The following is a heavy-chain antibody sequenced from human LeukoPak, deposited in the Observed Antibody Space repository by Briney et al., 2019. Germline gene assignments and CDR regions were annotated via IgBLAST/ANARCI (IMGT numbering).Heavy chain of an antibody. CDR3: AKEGDYYGSGSYRDGFDI. D-gene: IGHD3-10*01. V-gene: IGHV3-30*02. J-gene: IGHJ3*02. CDR1: GFTFSTHG. Sequence: EGSLRLSCAASGFTFSTHGMHWVRQAPGKGLEWVAFIRYDGINKYYADSVKGRFTISRDSFKNTLYLQMNSLRPEDTAVYYCAKEGDYYGSGSYRDGFDIWGQGTRATVSS. CDR2: IRYDGINK.